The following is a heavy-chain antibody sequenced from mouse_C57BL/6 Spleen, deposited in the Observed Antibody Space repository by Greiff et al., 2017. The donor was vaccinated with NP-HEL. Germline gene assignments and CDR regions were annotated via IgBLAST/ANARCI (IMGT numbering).Heavy chain of an antibody. D-gene: IGHD3-2*02. J-gene: IGHJ2*01. CDR2: IDPSDSYT. CDR3: ARGSAGTDY. CDR1: GYTFTSYW. V-gene: IGHV1-69*01. Sequence: QVQLQQPGAELVMPGASVKLSCKASGYTFTSYWMHWVKQRPGQGLEWIGEIDPSDSYTNYNQKFKGKSTLTVDKSSSTAYMQLSSLTSEDSAVYDCARGSAGTDYWGQGTTLTVSS.